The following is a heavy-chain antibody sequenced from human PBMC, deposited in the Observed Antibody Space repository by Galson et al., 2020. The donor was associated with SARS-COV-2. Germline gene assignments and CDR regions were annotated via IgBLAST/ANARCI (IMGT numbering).Heavy chain of an antibody. J-gene: IGHJ5*02. D-gene: IGHD3-16*01. CDR3: ARDMSGGYNWFDP. Sequence: ASETLSLTCTVSGASITNYHWCWIRQSPGRGLEWFGCVYYSGTTNDNPSPKSRVTISVDTSKNQFSLKLNSMTAADTAVYYCARDMSGGYNWFDPWGQGTLVTVSS. CDR1: GASITNYH. CDR2: VYYSGTT. V-gene: IGHV4-59*01.